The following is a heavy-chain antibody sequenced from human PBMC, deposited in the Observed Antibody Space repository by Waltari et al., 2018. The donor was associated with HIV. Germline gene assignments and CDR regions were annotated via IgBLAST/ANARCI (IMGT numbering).Heavy chain of an antibody. V-gene: IGHV1-69*02. Sequence: QVQLVQSGAEVRKPGSSVQVSCKTSGGSFACYSIHWVRQAPGQGIEWMGRIVPTSDKTNYAQKSQGRVTITADRSTGTVYLEVTNLRPADTAIYYCATARETMGVDFDYWGQGTLITVSS. J-gene: IGHJ4*02. CDR1: GGSFACYS. CDR3: ATARETMGVDFDY. CDR2: IVPTSDKT. D-gene: IGHD3-10*01.